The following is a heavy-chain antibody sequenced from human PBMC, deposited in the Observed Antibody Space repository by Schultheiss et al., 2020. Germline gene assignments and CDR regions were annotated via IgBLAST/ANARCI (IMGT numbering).Heavy chain of an antibody. V-gene: IGHV4-39*07. CDR3: ARLRGARFGYYGMDV. Sequence: SETLPLTCTVSGGSISSGGYYWSWIRQPPGKGLEWIGSIYYRGNTYYNPSLKSRVTISVDTSKNRFSLKLSSVTAADTAVYYCARLRGARFGYYGMDVWGQGTTVTVSS. J-gene: IGHJ6*02. CDR2: IYYRGNT. CDR1: GGSISSGGYY. D-gene: IGHD3-10*01.